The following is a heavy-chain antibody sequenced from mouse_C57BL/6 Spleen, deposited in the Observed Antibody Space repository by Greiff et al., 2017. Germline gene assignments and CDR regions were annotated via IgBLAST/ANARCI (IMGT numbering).Heavy chain of an antibody. J-gene: IGHJ2*01. CDR1: GFNIKDDY. CDR3: TTRPYYDGSSSFDY. D-gene: IGHD1-1*01. V-gene: IGHV14-4*01. CDR2: IDPENGDT. Sequence: DVQLQESGAELVRPGASVKLSCTASGFNIKDDYMHWVKQRPEQGLEWIGWIDPENGDTEYASKFQGKATITADTSSSPAYLQISSLTSEDTAIYYCTTRPYYDGSSSFDYWGQGTTLTVSS.